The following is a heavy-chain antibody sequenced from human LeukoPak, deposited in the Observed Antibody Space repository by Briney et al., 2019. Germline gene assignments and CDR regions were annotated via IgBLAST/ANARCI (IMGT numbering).Heavy chain of an antibody. V-gene: IGHV3-30*04. CDR2: ISYDGSNK. D-gene: IGHD4-17*01. Sequence: GGSLRLSCAASGFTFSSYAMHWVRQAPGKGLEWVAVISYDGSNKYYADSVKGRFTISRDNSKNTLYLQMNSLRAEDTAVYYCASRAYGYNGFDIWGQGTMVTVSS. J-gene: IGHJ3*02. CDR1: GFTFSSYA. CDR3: ASRAYGYNGFDI.